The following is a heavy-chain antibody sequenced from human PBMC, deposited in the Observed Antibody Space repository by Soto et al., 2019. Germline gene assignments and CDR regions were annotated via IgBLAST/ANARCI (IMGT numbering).Heavy chain of an antibody. V-gene: IGHV4-34*01. CDR2: INHSGST. D-gene: IGHD2-8*01. J-gene: IGHJ6*02. CDR3: ARDGYCTNGVCLQRPSYGMDV. Sequence: SETLSLTCAVYGGSFSGYYWSWIRQPPGKGLEWIGEINHSGSTNYNPSLKSRVTISVDTSKNQFSLKLSSVTAADTAVYYCARDGYCTNGVCLQRPSYGMDVWGQGTTVTVSS. CDR1: GGSFSGYY.